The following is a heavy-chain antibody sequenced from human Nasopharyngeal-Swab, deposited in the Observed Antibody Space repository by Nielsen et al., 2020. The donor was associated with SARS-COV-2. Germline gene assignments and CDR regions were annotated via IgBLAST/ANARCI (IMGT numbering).Heavy chain of an antibody. Sequence: VRQAPGKGLEWVSAISGSGGSTYYADSVKGRFTISRDNSKNTLYLQMNSLRAEDTAVYYCAKLSPYYCGSGSSHDAFDIWGQGTMVTVSS. D-gene: IGHD3-10*01. CDR3: AKLSPYYCGSGSSHDAFDI. V-gene: IGHV3-23*01. J-gene: IGHJ3*02. CDR2: ISGSGGST.